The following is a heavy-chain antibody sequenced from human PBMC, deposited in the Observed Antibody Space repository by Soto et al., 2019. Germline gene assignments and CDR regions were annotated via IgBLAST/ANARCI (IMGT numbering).Heavy chain of an antibody. Sequence: ASVKVSCKASGYTFTSNGSRWVRQAPGQGLEWMGWISAYNGNTNYAQKLQGRVTMTTDTSTSTAYMELRSLRSDDTAVYYCARYPITIFGVVINYYYYYMDVWGKGTTVTVSS. V-gene: IGHV1-18*01. D-gene: IGHD3-3*01. J-gene: IGHJ6*03. CDR2: ISAYNGNT. CDR3: ARYPITIFGVVINYYYYYMDV. CDR1: GYTFTSNG.